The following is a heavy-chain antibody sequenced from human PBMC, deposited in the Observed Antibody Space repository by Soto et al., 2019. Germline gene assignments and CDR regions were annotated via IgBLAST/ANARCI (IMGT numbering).Heavy chain of an antibody. CDR1: GGSISSYY. Sequence: SETLSLTCTVSGGSISSYYWSWIRQPPGKGLEWIGYIYYSGSTNYNPSLKSRVTISVDNSKNTLYLQMNSLRAEDTAVYYCAKDQGSSWYEIDYWGQGTLVTVSS. V-gene: IGHV4-59*12. J-gene: IGHJ4*02. CDR3: AKDQGSSWYEIDY. D-gene: IGHD6-13*01. CDR2: IYYSGST.